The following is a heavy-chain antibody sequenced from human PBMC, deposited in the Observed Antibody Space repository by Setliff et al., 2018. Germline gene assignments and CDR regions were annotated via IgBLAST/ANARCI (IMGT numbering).Heavy chain of an antibody. Sequence: ASVKVSCKASGYTFTYFGVSWLRLAPGQGLEWMGWITAGIVDTKYSQKFQGRITITRDTSASTFYMELSSLTSEDTALYSCAASVGGAPYYYGLDVWGQGTTVTVSS. D-gene: IGHD2-15*01. CDR3: AASVGGAPYYYGLDV. V-gene: IGHV1-3*01. J-gene: IGHJ6*02. CDR1: GYTFTYFG. CDR2: ITAGIVDT.